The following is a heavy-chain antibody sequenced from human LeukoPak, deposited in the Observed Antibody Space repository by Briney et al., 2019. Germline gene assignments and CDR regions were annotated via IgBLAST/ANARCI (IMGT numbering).Heavy chain of an antibody. J-gene: IGHJ4*02. CDR1: GGSFSGYY. D-gene: IGHD3-10*01. Sequence: SETLSLTCAVYGGSFSGYYWSWIRQPPGKGLEWIGEINHSGSTNYNPSLKSRVTISVDTSKNQFSLKLSSVTAEDTAVYYCARGGDVLLWFGELFQAPDFDYWGQGTLVAVSS. CDR2: INHSGST. V-gene: IGHV4-34*01. CDR3: ARGGDVLLWFGELFQAPDFDY.